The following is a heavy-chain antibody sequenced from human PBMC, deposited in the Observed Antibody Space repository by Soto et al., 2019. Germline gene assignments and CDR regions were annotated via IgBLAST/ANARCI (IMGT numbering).Heavy chain of an antibody. J-gene: IGHJ4*02. Sequence: SETLSLTCAVYGGSFSGYYWTWIRQPPGTGLEWIGEINHSGSTNYNPSLKSRVTISVDRSKNQFSLKLSSVTAADTAVYYCAGGIAARPLGYWGQGTLVTVSS. CDR1: GGSFSGYY. D-gene: IGHD6-6*01. CDR2: INHSGST. V-gene: IGHV4-34*01. CDR3: AGGIAARPLGY.